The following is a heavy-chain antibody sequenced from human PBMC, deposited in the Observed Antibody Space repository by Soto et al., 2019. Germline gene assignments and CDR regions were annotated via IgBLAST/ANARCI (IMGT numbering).Heavy chain of an antibody. V-gene: IGHV3-30*18. J-gene: IGHJ6*02. CDR3: AKGQVGSPPCGMDV. Sequence: QVVLVESGGGVVQPGRALRLSCAASGFDFTNDGMLWVRQAPGKGLEWVALISFDGTTIHYGDSVKGRFTISRDNSKNALFLQMNSLRPEDTGVYYCAKGQVGSPPCGMDVWGQGTTVTVSS. CDR2: ISFDGTTI. D-gene: IGHD1-26*01. CDR1: GFDFTNDG.